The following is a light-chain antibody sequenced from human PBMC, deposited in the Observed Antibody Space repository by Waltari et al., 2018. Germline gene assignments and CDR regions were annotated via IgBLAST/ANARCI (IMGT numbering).Light chain of an antibody. Sequence: DIVMTQSPDSLAVSLGERATINCKSSQSVLYSSNNKNYLAWYQQKPGQPPKLLIYWASTRESGVPDRFSGSGSGTDFTLTISSLQAEDVAVYYCQQYYGYPVAFDQGTKVEIK. CDR2: WAS. V-gene: IGKV4-1*01. CDR3: QQYYGYPVA. J-gene: IGKJ1*01. CDR1: QSVLYSSNNKNY.